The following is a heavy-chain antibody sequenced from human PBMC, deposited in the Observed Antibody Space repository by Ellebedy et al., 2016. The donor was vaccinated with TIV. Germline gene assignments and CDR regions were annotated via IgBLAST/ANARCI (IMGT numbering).Heavy chain of an antibody. D-gene: IGHD3-16*01. CDR1: GFTFRNYA. Sequence: PGGSLRLSCAASGFTFRNYALHRVRQAPGKGLEWVALILYDVNTKHYADSVKGRFTISSDNSKNTLYLQMNSLRADDTAVYYCARIGRGRYWFDSWGLGTLVTVSS. V-gene: IGHV3-30-3*01. CDR2: ILYDVNTK. CDR3: ARIGRGRYWFDS. J-gene: IGHJ5*01.